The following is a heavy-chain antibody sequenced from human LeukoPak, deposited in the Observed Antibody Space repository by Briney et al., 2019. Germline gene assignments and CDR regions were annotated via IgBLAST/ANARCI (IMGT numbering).Heavy chain of an antibody. CDR2: INPNSGGT. J-gene: IGHJ4*02. CDR1: GYTFTGYY. Sequence: ASVEVSCKASGYTFTGYYMHWVRQAPGQGLEWMGWINPNSGGTYYAQKFQGRVSMTRDTSISTAYMELSSLRSDDTAVYYCARVGISYYYDSSGYYYDPWRGYYFDYWGQGTLVTVSS. V-gene: IGHV1-2*02. CDR3: ARVGISYYYDSSGYYYDPWRGYYFDY. D-gene: IGHD3-22*01.